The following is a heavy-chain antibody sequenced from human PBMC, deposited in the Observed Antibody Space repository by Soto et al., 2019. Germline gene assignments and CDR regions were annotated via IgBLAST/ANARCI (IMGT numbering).Heavy chain of an antibody. Sequence: SQTLSLTCAISGDSVSSNSAAWNWIRQSPSRGLEWLGRTYYRSKWYNDYAVSVKSRITINPDTSKNQFSLQLNSVTPEDTAVYYCAREDSWLAQINQYYYYGMDVWGPGTTLTVS. CDR2: TYYRSKWYN. CDR3: AREDSWLAQINQYYYYGMDV. V-gene: IGHV6-1*01. CDR1: GDSVSSNSAA. D-gene: IGHD6-13*01. J-gene: IGHJ6*02.